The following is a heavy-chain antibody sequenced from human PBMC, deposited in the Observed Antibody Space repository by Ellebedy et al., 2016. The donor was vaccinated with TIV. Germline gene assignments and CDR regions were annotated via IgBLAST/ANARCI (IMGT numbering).Heavy chain of an antibody. D-gene: IGHD7-27*01. Sequence: RGSLRLSCAASGFTFSNYAMTWVRQAPGKGLEWVSAISGNGRNTHYANSPKDRFTVSRDNSRNTLYLQLDSLRGEDTAVYYCAQTNWGSGGFYGMDVWGQGTTVTVSS. CDR3: AQTNWGSGGFYGMDV. J-gene: IGHJ6*02. CDR2: ISGNGRNT. V-gene: IGHV3-23*01. CDR1: GFTFSNYA.